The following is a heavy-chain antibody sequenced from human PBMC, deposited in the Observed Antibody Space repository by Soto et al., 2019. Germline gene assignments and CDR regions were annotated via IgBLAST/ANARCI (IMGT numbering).Heavy chain of an antibody. CDR2: ISGSGGST. J-gene: IGHJ3*02. Sequence: GGSLRLSCAASGFTFSSYAMSWVRQAPGKGLEWVSAISGSGGSTYYADSVKGRFTISRDNSKNTLYLQMNSLRAEDTAVDYCAKVGGIAAAGTGAFDIWGQGTMVTVSS. CDR1: GFTFSSYA. V-gene: IGHV3-23*01. D-gene: IGHD6-13*01. CDR3: AKVGGIAAAGTGAFDI.